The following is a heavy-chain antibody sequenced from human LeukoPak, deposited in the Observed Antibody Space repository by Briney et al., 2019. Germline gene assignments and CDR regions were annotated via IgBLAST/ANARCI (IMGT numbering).Heavy chain of an antibody. Sequence: GGSLRLSCAASGFMFSSNWMSWVRLAPGKGPEWVANINKDGSEKYYVDSVKGRFTISRDTAKNSLYLQMNNLRAEDTALYYCARNNDMDVWGQGTTVIVSS. CDR1: GFMFSSNW. J-gene: IGHJ6*02. V-gene: IGHV3-7*03. CDR2: INKDGSEK. CDR3: ARNNDMDV. D-gene: IGHD1/OR15-1a*01.